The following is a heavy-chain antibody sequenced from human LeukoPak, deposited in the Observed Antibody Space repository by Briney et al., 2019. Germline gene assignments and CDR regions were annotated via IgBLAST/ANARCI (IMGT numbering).Heavy chain of an antibody. CDR3: AKYAECGGSCYYFDY. Sequence: GGSLRLSCAASGFTFSSYAMSWVRQAPGKGLEWVSAISGSGGSTYYAHSVKGRFTISRDNSKNTLYLQMNSLRAEDTAVYYCAKYAECGGSCYYFDYWGQGTLVTVSS. CDR1: GFTFSSYA. J-gene: IGHJ4*02. D-gene: IGHD2-15*01. V-gene: IGHV3-23*01. CDR2: ISGSGGST.